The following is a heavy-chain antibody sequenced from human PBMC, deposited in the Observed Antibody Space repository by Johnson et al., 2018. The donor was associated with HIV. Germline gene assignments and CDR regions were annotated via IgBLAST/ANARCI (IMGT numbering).Heavy chain of an antibody. V-gene: IGHV3-30*04. Sequence: QVQLVESGGGVVQPGRSLTLSCAASGFAFSSYALHWVRQAPGKGLEWVAVISYDGKDKYYADSVKGRFTSSRDNSKNPLYLQMNSLRVEDTAVYYCARDPGALSSSIWGQGTMVTVSS. CDR1: GFAFSSYA. CDR2: ISYDGKDK. D-gene: IGHD6-6*01. CDR3: ARDPGALSSSI. J-gene: IGHJ3*02.